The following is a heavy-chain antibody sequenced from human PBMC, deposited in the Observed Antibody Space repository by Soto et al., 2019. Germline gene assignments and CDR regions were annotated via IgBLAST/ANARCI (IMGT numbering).Heavy chain of an antibody. D-gene: IGHD6-25*01. CDR1: GFTFSNYL. J-gene: IGHJ4*02. CDR3: AREKRANGYFDY. CDR2: IKQDGSEK. Sequence: EVQLVESGGGLVQPGGSLRLSCAASGFTFSNYLMSWVRQAPGKGLEWVANIKQDGSEKYYVASVNGRFTISRDNAKNSLYLQMNSLTADDTAVYYGAREKRANGYFDYWGQGTLVTVSS. V-gene: IGHV3-7*01.